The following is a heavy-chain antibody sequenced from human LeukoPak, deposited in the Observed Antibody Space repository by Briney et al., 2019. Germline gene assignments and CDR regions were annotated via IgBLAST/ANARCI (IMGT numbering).Heavy chain of an antibody. V-gene: IGHV3-23*01. CDR2: ISGSGDAT. CDR3: AKSDCGSDGCKLLNY. D-gene: IGHD2-21*01. J-gene: IGHJ4*02. Sequence: GGSLRLSCAASGFTFTNHAMSWVRQAPGKGLEWVSAISGSGDATKYADSVKGQFTISRDNFKNTVSLQMINLRAEDTAVYFCAKSDCGSDGCKLLNYWGQGILVTVS. CDR1: GFTFTNHA.